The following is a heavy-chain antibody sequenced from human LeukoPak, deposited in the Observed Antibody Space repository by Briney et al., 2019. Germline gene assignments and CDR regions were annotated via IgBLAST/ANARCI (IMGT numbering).Heavy chain of an antibody. CDR2: IYTSGST. CDR3: ARALGGQNWNYPYNWFDP. V-gene: IGHV4-4*07. J-gene: IGHJ5*02. Sequence: SETLSLTCTVSGGSISSYYWSWIRQPAGKGLEWIGLIYTSGSTNYNPSLKSRVTMSVDTSKNQFSLKLSSVTAADTAVYYCARALGGQNWNYPYNWFDPWGQGTLVTVSS. CDR1: GGSISSYY. D-gene: IGHD1-7*01.